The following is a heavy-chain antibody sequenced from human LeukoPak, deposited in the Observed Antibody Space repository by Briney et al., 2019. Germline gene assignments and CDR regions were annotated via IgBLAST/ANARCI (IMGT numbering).Heavy chain of an antibody. D-gene: IGHD3-10*01. J-gene: IGHJ4*02. CDR3: ARYLNYYGSGRVDY. Sequence: SSQTLSLTCTVSGRSISSGGYYWSWIRQHPGKGREWIGYIYYSGSTYYNPSLKSRVTISVDTSKNRFSLKLSSVTVADTAVYYCARYLNYYGSGRVDYWGQGTLVTVSS. CDR1: GRSISSGGYY. V-gene: IGHV4-31*03. CDR2: IYYSGST.